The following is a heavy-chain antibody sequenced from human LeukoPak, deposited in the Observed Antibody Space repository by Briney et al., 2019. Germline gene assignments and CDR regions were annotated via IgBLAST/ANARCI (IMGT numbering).Heavy chain of an antibody. CDR2: IIPILGTA. D-gene: IGHD3-22*01. J-gene: IGHJ1*01. CDR3: ASYYDSRRIKYFQH. Sequence: ASVKVSCKASGGTFSSYVISWVRQAPGQGREGMGGIIPILGTANYAQKFQGRVTITTCQFTSTASMELSRLRSEDTAVYYCASYYDSRRIKYFQHWGQGTLVTVSS. V-gene: IGHV1-69*05. CDR1: GGTFSSYV.